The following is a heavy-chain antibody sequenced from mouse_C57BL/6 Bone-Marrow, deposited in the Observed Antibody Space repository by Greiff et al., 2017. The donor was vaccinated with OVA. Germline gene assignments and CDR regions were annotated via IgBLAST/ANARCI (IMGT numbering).Heavy chain of an antibody. CDR1: GFNFTDYY. V-gene: IGHV14-4*01. Sequence: EVQLVESGAELVRPGASVKLSCTASGFNFTDYYMHWVKQRPEQGLEWIGGIDPENGDTKYASKFQGKATVTAATSSNTAYLQLSSLTSEDTADYYCTRIYYWGQGTTLTVSA. J-gene: IGHJ2*01. CDR2: IDPENGDT. CDR3: TRIYY.